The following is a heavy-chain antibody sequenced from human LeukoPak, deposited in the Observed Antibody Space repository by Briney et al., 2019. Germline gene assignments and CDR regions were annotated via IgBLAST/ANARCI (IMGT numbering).Heavy chain of an antibody. Sequence: ASETLSLTCTVSGGSISSGGYYWSWIRQHPGKGLEWIGYIYYSGSTYYNPSLKSRVTISVDTSKNQFSLKLSSVTAADTAVYYCVRYSNYVWFDPWGQGTLVTVSS. J-gene: IGHJ5*02. CDR2: IYYSGST. CDR3: VRYSNYVWFDP. D-gene: IGHD4-11*01. V-gene: IGHV4-31*03. CDR1: GGSISSGGYY.